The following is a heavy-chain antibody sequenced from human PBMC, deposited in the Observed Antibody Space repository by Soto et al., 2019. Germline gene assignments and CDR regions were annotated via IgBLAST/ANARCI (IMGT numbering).Heavy chain of an antibody. D-gene: IGHD1-26*01. V-gene: IGHV3-30-3*01. CDR1: GFTFSSYA. CDR3: ASGSSGSYFGGFDY. CDR2: ISYDGSNK. J-gene: IGHJ4*02. Sequence: GGSLRLSCAASGFTFSSYAMHWVRQAPGKGLEWVAVISYDGSNKYYADSVKGRFTISRDNSKNTLYLQMNSLRAEDTAVYYCASGSSGSYFGGFDYWGQGTLVTVSS.